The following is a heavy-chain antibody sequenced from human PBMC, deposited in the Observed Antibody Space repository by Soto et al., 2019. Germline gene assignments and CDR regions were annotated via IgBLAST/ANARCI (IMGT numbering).Heavy chain of an antibody. J-gene: IGHJ6*03. Sequence: GASVKVSCKASGGTFSSYAISWVRQAPGQRLEWMGGIIPIFGTANYAQKFQGRVTITADESTSTAYMELSSLRSEDTVLYYCARDLSWGSNWYYYMDVWGKGTTVTVSS. D-gene: IGHD7-27*01. CDR2: IIPIFGTA. CDR1: GGTFSSYA. V-gene: IGHV1-69*13. CDR3: ARDLSWGSNWYYYMDV.